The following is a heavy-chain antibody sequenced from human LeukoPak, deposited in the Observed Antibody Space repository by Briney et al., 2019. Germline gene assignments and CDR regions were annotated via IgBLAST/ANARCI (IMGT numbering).Heavy chain of an antibody. CDR1: LGTFSSYA. V-gene: IGHV1-69*13. Sequence: VASVKVSCKPSLGTFSSYAISWVRQAPGQGLEWMGGIIPIFGTANYAQKFQGRVTITADESTRTPYMHQSSLRSEDTAAYYSAKHGIRELHFDYWGEGALGTLSS. CDR3: AKHGIRELHFDY. J-gene: IGHJ4*02. D-gene: IGHD1-26*01. CDR2: IIPIFGTA.